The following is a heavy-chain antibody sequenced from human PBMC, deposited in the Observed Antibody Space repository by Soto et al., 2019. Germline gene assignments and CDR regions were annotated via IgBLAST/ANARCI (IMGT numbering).Heavy chain of an antibody. CDR1: GGTFSSYA. J-gene: IGHJ6*02. V-gene: IGHV1-69*06. D-gene: IGHD6-19*01. CDR3: ARDQGEAVAYYYYYGMDV. Sequence: GASVKVSCKASGGTFSSYAISWVRQAPGQGLEWMGGIIPIFGTANYAQKFQGRVTITADKSTSTAYMELSSLRSEDTAVYYCARDQGEAVAYYYYYGMDVWGQGTTVTVSS. CDR2: IIPIFGTA.